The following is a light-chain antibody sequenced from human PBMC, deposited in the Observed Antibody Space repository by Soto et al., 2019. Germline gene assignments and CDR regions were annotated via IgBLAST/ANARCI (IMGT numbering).Light chain of an antibody. CDR3: LLYYGGAYV. J-gene: IGLJ1*01. CDR2: NTS. V-gene: IGLV7-43*01. CDR1: TGAVTSGYY. Sequence: QAVVTQEPSLTVSPGGTVTLTCAPSTGAVTSGYYPNWFQQKPGQAPRALIYNTSNKHSWTPARFSGSLLGGKAALTLSGVQPEDEAEYYCLLYYGGAYVFGTGTKLTVL.